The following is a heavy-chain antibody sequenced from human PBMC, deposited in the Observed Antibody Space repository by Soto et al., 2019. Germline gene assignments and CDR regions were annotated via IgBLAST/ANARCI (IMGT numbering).Heavy chain of an antibody. V-gene: IGHV3-23*01. CDR3: AKSITMIVVVILD. J-gene: IGHJ4*02. CDR1: GFTFSSYA. Sequence: EVQLLESGGGLVQPGGSLRLSCAASGFTFSSYAMGWVRQAPGKGLEWVSAISGSGGSTYYADSVKGRFTISRDNSKNTLYLQMNSLRAEDTAVYYCAKSITMIVVVILDWGQGTLVTVSS. D-gene: IGHD3-22*01. CDR2: ISGSGGST.